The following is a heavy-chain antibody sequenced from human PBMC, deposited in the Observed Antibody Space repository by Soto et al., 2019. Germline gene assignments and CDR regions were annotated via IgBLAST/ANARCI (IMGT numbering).Heavy chain of an antibody. CDR2: ISGSGGST. Sequence: GGSLRLSCAASGFTFSSYAMSWVRQAPGKGLEWVSAISGSGGSTYYADPLKGRFTISRDNSRNSLYLEMKSLRAEDTALYYCAIPAYGKSHSWGQGTLVTVSS. CDR1: GFTFSSYA. J-gene: IGHJ4*02. CDR3: AIPAYGKSHS. D-gene: IGHD3-10*01. V-gene: IGHV3-23*01.